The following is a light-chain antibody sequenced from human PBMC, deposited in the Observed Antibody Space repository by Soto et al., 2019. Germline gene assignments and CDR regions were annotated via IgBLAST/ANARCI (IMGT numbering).Light chain of an antibody. J-gene: IGLJ2*01. Sequence: QSALTQPPSVSGAPGQRVTISCNGSSSNIGAGYDVHWYQQLPGRAPKLLIYGNTNRPSGVPDRFSGSKSGTSASLAITGLQAEDEADYYCLSFDSSLSVVFGGGTKLTVL. CDR2: GNT. CDR3: LSFDSSLSVV. CDR1: SSNIGAGYD. V-gene: IGLV1-40*01.